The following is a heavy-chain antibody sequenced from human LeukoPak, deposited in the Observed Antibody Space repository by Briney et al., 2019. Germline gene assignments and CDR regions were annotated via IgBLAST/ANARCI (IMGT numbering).Heavy chain of an antibody. D-gene: IGHD5-24*01. CDR2: INTNTGNP. V-gene: IGHV7-4-1*02. J-gene: IGHJ6*03. CDR3: AREGAGGDGYHTYYYYYYMDV. Sequence: ASVKVSCKASGYTFTSYAMNWVRQAPGQGLEWMGWINTNTGNPTYAQGFTGRFVFSLDTSVSTAYLQISSLKAEDTAVYYCAREGAGGDGYHTYYYYYYMDVWGKGTTVTVSS. CDR1: GYTFTSYA.